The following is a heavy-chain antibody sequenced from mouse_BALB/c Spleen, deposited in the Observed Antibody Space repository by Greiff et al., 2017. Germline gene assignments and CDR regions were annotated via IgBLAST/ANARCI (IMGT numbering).Heavy chain of an antibody. V-gene: IGHV1-14*01. D-gene: IGHD1-1*01. CDR2: INPYDDGT. CDR1: GYTFTSYV. CDR3: ARGDYGSRSWLAN. Sequence: EVQVVESGPELVKPGALVKMSCKASGYTFTSYVMHWVKQKPGQGLEWIGYINPYDDGTKYNEKFKGKATLTSDKSSSTAYMELSSLTSEDSAVYYCARGDYGSRSWLANWGQGTLVTVSA. J-gene: IGHJ3*01.